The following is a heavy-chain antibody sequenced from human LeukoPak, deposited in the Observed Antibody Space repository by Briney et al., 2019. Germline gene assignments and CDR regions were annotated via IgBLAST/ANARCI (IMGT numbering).Heavy chain of an antibody. V-gene: IGHV4-38-2*02. CDR1: GYSVSSGYY. D-gene: IGHD2-21*01. CDR2: IYHTGST. Sequence: KSSETLSLTCTVSGYSVSSGYYWGWIRQPPGKGLQWIGSIYHTGSTYYNPALKSRVTISGGTSKNQFSLKLRSVTAADTAVYYCAIRAAIPWGQHAFDIWGQGTMVTVSS. CDR3: AIRAAIPWGQHAFDI. J-gene: IGHJ3*02.